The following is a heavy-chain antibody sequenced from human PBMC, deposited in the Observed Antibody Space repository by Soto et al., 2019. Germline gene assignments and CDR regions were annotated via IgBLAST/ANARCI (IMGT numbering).Heavy chain of an antibody. CDR3: ARGGEDSSVVPAAHFDY. J-gene: IGHJ4*02. CDR1: GGSISSGGYY. Sequence: VQLQESGPGLVKPSQTLSLTCTVSGGSISSGGYYWSWIRQHPGKGLEWIGYIYYSGSTYYNPPLKSRVTISVDTSNNQFSLKLSSVTAADTAVYYCARGGEDSSVVPAAHFDYWGQGPLVTVSS. D-gene: IGHD2-2*01. CDR2: IYYSGST. V-gene: IGHV4-31*03.